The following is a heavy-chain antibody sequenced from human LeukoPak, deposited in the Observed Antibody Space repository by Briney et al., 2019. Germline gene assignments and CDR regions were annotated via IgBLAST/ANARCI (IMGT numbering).Heavy chain of an antibody. CDR1: GGSISSYY. CDR2: IYYSGST. Sequence: PSETLSLTCTVSGGSISSYYWSWLRQPPGKGLEWIGYIYYSGSTNYNPSLKSRVTISVDTSKNQFSLKLSSVTAADTAVYYCARDGRIGYSGSGYYFDYWGQGTLVTVSS. J-gene: IGHJ4*02. CDR3: ARDGRIGYSGSGYYFDY. D-gene: IGHD5-12*01. V-gene: IGHV4-59*01.